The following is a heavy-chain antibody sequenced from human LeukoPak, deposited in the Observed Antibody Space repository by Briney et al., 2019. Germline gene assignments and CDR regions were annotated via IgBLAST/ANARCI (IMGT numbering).Heavy chain of an antibody. CDR2: INPCGGST. Sequence: GASVKVSCKASGYTFTSYDMHWVRQAPGQGLEWMGIINPCGGSTSYAQKFQGRVTMTRATSTSTVYMELSRLRSEDMAVYYCASTLNNNAFDIWGQGTIVTVSS. CDR1: GYTFTSYD. D-gene: IGHD1/OR15-1a*01. J-gene: IGHJ3*02. V-gene: IGHV1-46*01. CDR3: ASTLNNNAFDI.